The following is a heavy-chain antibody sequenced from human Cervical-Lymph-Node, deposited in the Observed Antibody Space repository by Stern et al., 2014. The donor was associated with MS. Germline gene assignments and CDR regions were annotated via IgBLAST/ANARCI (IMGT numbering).Heavy chain of an antibody. CDR2: IYPDDSDI. Sequence: VQLVESGAEVKKPGESLKISCKGSGYTFTNNWIAWVRQMPGKGLEWMGIIYPDDSDIRYSPSLQGQVTISADKSIRTAYLKWSSLKAADSAVYYCARPPPRRKWDDPNYGMDVWGQGTTVTVSS. D-gene: IGHD1-1*01. V-gene: IGHV5-51*03. CDR1: GYTFTNNW. CDR3: ARPPPRRKWDDPNYGMDV. J-gene: IGHJ6*02.